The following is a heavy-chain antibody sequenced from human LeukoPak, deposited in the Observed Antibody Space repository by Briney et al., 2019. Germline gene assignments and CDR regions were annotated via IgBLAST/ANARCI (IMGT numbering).Heavy chain of an antibody. CDR1: GYTFTSYG. CDR2: ISAYNGNT. V-gene: IGHV1-18*01. CDR3: ATDGSGSYLSDAFDI. D-gene: IGHD3-10*01. Sequence: ASVKVSCKASGYTFTSYGISWVRQAPGQGLEWMGWISAYNGNTNYAQKFQGRVTMTEDTSTDTAYMELSSLRSEDTAVYYCATDGSGSYLSDAFDIWGQGTMVTVSS. J-gene: IGHJ3*02.